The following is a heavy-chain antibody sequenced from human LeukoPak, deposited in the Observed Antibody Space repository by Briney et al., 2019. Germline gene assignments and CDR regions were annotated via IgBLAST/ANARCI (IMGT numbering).Heavy chain of an antibody. J-gene: IGHJ5*02. V-gene: IGHV3-30*02. CDR1: GFTFSSYG. CDR2: IRYDGSNK. CDR3: ALRDLRFLEWLLVMRVRFDP. D-gene: IGHD3-3*01. Sequence: PGGSLRLSCAASGFTFSSYGMHWVRQAPGKGLEWVAFIRYDGSNKYYADSVKGRFTISRDNSKNTLYLQMNSLRAEDTAVYYCALRDLRFLEWLLVMRVRFDPWGQGTLVTVSS.